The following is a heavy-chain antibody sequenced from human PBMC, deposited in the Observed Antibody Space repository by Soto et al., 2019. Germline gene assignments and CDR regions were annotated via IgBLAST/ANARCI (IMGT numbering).Heavy chain of an antibody. CDR2: ISAYNGNT. J-gene: IGHJ4*02. V-gene: IGHV1-18*01. Sequence: WASVKVSCKVSGSRFSNYVISWVRQAPGQGLEWMGWISAYNGNTNYAQKLQGRVTMTIDTSTSTAYMELRSLRSDDTAVYYCARDREYSSGWSRDGSIDYWGQGTLVTVSS. D-gene: IGHD6-19*01. CDR3: ARDREYSSGWSRDGSIDY. CDR1: GSRFSNYV.